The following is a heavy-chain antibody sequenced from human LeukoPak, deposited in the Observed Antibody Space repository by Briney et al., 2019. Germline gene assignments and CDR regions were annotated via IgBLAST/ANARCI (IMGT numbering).Heavy chain of an antibody. Sequence: GGSLRLSCTASGFTFSVHWMSWVRQVPGKGLEWVATMNPDGRHTYYVDSVKGRFTISTDNAKNSLFLQMDRLRVEDTAVYYCAADCGDNWGQGTLVTVSS. CDR1: GFTFSVHW. J-gene: IGHJ4*02. V-gene: IGHV3-7*01. CDR3: AADCGDN. CDR2: MNPDGRHT. D-gene: IGHD2-21*02.